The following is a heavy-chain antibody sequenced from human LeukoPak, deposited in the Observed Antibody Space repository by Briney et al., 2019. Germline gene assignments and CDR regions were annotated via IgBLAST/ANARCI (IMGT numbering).Heavy chain of an antibody. D-gene: IGHD5-24*01. CDR3: ARDRSAGRWLQLEAFDI. CDR1: GGTFSSYA. Sequence: SVKVSCKASGGTFSSYAISWVRQAPGQGLEWMGGIIPIFGTANYAQKFQGRVTITTDESTSTAYMELSSLRSEDTAVYYCARDRSAGRWLQLEAFDIWGQGTMVTVSS. J-gene: IGHJ3*02. CDR2: IIPIFGTA. V-gene: IGHV1-69*05.